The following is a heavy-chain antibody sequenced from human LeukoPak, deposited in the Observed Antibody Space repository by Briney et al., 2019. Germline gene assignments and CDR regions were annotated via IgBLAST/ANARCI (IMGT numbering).Heavy chain of an antibody. CDR1: GGSISSSSYY. Sequence: PSETLSLTCTVSGGSISSSSYYWGWIRQPPGKGLEWIGSIYYSGSTYYNPSLKSRVTISVDTSKNQFSLKLSSVTAADTAVYYCATDMATIRRGPQNWGQGTLVTVSS. V-gene: IGHV4-39*07. J-gene: IGHJ4*02. D-gene: IGHD5-24*01. CDR3: ATDMATIRRGPQN. CDR2: IYYSGST.